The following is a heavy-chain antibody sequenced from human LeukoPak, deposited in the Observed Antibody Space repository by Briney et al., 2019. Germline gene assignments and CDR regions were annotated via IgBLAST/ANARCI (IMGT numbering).Heavy chain of an antibody. V-gene: IGHV3-48*01. CDR3: ASGSRRFDD. CDR1: GFTFSSYS. CDR2: ISSSSTNI. D-gene: IGHD5-12*01. Sequence: TGGSLRLSCAASGFTFSSYSMNWVRQAPGQGLEWVSYISSSSTNIYYADSVKGRFTISRDNAKNSLCLQMISLRAEDTAVYYCASGSRRFDDWGQGTLATVYS. J-gene: IGHJ4*02.